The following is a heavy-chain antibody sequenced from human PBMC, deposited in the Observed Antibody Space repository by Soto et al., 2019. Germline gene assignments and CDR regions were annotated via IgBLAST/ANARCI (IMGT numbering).Heavy chain of an antibody. CDR3: ARGSSSWYAPFDY. CDR2: IYSGGST. J-gene: IGHJ4*02. Sequence: ESGGGLVQPGGSLRLSCAASGFTVSSNYMSWVRQAPGKGLEWVSVIYSGGSTNYADSVKGRFTISRHNSKNTLYLQMNSLRAEDTAVYYCARGSSSWYAPFDYWGQGTLVTVSS. CDR1: GFTVSSNY. V-gene: IGHV3-53*04. D-gene: IGHD6-13*01.